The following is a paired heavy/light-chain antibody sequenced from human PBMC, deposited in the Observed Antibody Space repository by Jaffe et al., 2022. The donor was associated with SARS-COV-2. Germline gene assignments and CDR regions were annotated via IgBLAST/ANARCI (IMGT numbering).Light chain of an antibody. CDR2: RDS. V-gene: IGLV3-9*01. J-gene: IGLJ3*02. Sequence: SYELTQPLSVSVALGQTARITCGGNNIGSKNVHWYQQKPGQAPVLVIYRDSNRPSGIPERFSGSNSGNTATLTISRAQAGDEADYYCQVWDSSRVFGGGTKLTVL. CDR3: QVWDSSRV. CDR1: NIGSKN.
Heavy chain of an antibody. CDR3: ARDWSPFFCSGGSCYPDAFDI. D-gene: IGHD2-15*01. J-gene: IGHJ3*02. CDR2: ISAYNGNT. V-gene: IGHV1-18*01. Sequence: QVQLVQSGAEVKKPGASVKVSCKASGYTFTSYGISWVRQAPGQGLEWMGWISAYNGNTNYAQKLQGRVTMTTDTSTSTAYMELRSLRSDDTAVYYCARDWSPFFCSGGSCYPDAFDIWGQGTMVTVSS. CDR1: GYTFTSYG.